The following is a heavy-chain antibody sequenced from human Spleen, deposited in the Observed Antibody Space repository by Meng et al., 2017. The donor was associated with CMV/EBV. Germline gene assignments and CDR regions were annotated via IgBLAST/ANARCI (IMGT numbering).Heavy chain of an antibody. D-gene: IGHD3-10*01. CDR2: IYSGGST. V-gene: IGHV3-53*01. CDR1: GFTVSSNY. J-gene: IGHJ6*02. CDR3: ARDNRIYGSGSYYNYGMDV. Sequence: GGSLRLSCAASGFTVSSNYMSWVRQAPGKGLEWVSVIYSGGSTYYADSVKGRFTISRDNSKNTLYLQMNSLRAEDTAMYYCARDNRIYGSGSYYNYGMDVWGQGTTVTVSS.